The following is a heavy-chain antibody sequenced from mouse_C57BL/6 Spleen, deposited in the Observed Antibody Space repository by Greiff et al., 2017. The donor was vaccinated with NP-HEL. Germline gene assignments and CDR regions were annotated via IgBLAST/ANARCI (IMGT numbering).Heavy chain of an antibody. D-gene: IGHD2-5*01. CDR1: GYTFTDYY. CDR2: INPNNGGT. CDR3: ARTSRAYYSNYGYFDY. V-gene: IGHV1-26*01. Sequence: VQLKQSGPELVKPGASVKISCKASGYTFTDYYMNWVKQSHGKSLEWIGDINPNNGGTSYNQKFKGKATLTVDKSSSTAYMELRSLTSEDSAVYYCARTSRAYYSNYGYFDYWGQGTTLTVSS. J-gene: IGHJ2*01.